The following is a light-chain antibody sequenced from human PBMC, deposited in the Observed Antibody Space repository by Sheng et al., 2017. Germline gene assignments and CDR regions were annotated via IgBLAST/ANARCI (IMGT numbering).Light chain of an antibody. J-gene: IGKJ1*01. CDR3: QQTYSTPPT. Sequence: DIQMIQSPSSLSASVGDRVTITCRASQTISIYLHWYXQKPGKAPKLLISRASSLQSGVPSRFSGSGSGTDFTVTITSLQPEDFATYYCQQTYSTPPTFGQGTKVEIK. CDR1: QTISIY. V-gene: IGKV1-39*01. CDR2: RAS.